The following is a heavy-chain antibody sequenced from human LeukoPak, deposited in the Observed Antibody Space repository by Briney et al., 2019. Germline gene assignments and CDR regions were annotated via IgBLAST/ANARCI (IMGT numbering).Heavy chain of an antibody. D-gene: IGHD6-13*01. Sequence: SETLSLTCIVSGGSMSSYYWSWIRQPAGKGLEWIGRMYTDGSTNYNPFLNSRVTMSVDTSKKHFSLRLDSVTAADTAVYYCATYDQKLAFDNWGQGTLVTVSS. J-gene: IGHJ4*02. CDR1: GGSMSSYY. CDR2: MYTDGST. V-gene: IGHV4-4*07. CDR3: ATYDQKLAFDN.